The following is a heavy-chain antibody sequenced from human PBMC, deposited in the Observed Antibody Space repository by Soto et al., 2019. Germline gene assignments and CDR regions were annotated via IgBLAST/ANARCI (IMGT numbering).Heavy chain of an antibody. CDR1: GGSISSSSYY. CDR3: ARQVPAAAGWFDP. D-gene: IGHD2-2*01. J-gene: IGHJ5*02. CDR2: IYYSVST. V-gene: IGHV4-39*01. Sequence: SETLSLTCTVSGGSISSSSYYWGWIRQPPGKGLVWIGSIYYSVSTYYNPSLKSRVTISVDTSKNQFSLKMSSVTAADTGVYYCARQVPAAAGWFDPWGQGTLVTVSS.